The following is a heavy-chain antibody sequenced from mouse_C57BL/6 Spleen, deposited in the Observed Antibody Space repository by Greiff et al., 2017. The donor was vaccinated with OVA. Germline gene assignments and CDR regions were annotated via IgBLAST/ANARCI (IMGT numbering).Heavy chain of an antibody. D-gene: IGHD1-1*01. V-gene: IGHV3-6*01. Sequence: EVQLQESGPGLVKPSQSLSLTCSVTGYSITSGYYWNWIRQFPGNKLEWMGYISYDGSNNYNPSLKNRISITRDTSKNQFFLKLNSVTTEDTATYYCARGGYYGSSYVGPWFAYWGQGTLVTVSA. CDR1: GYSITSGYY. CDR2: ISYDGSN. CDR3: ARGGYYGSSYVGPWFAY. J-gene: IGHJ3*01.